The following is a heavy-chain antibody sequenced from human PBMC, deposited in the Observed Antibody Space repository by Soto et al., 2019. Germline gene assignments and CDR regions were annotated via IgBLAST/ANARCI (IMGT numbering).Heavy chain of an antibody. Sequence: QVQLQESGPGLVKPSETLCLTCTVSGGSVSSGSYYWSWIRQPPGKGLEWIGYIYYSVSTNYNPSLKSRVTISVDTSKNQFSLKVSSVTAADTAVYYCASYSSGWYDVIYWGQGTLVTVSS. J-gene: IGHJ4*02. CDR2: IYYSVST. CDR3: ASYSSGWYDVIY. V-gene: IGHV4-61*01. D-gene: IGHD6-19*01. CDR1: GGSVSSGSYY.